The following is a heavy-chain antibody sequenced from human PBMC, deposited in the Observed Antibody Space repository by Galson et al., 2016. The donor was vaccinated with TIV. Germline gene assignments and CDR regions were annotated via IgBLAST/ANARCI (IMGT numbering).Heavy chain of an antibody. CDR3: ARGFNSGFDFYYGMDV. V-gene: IGHV1-2*02. CDR1: GYPFTAYY. D-gene: IGHD5-18*01. Sequence: SVKVSCKASGYPFTAYYIHWVRQAPGQGPEWMGWINPNGDDTNYAQRFQGRVSMTRDTSISTAYMELSRLRSDDTAVFFCARGFNSGFDFYYGMDVWGQGTTVTVSS. CDR2: INPNGDDT. J-gene: IGHJ6*02.